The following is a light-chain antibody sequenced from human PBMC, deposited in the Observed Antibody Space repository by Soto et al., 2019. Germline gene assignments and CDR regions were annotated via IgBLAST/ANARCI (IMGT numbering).Light chain of an antibody. CDR1: QSVSSSY. CDR2: GAS. V-gene: IGKV3-20*01. Sequence: EIVLTQSPGTLSLSPGERATLSCRASQSVSSSYLAWYQQKPDQSPRLLIFGASSRATGVPDRFSGSASGTDFTLTISRLEPEDFAVYYCQQYGSSPWTFGQGTKVDIK. CDR3: QQYGSSPWT. J-gene: IGKJ1*01.